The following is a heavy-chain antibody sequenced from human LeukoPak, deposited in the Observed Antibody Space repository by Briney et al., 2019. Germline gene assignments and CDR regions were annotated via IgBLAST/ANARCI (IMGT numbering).Heavy chain of an antibody. J-gene: IGHJ4*02. CDR1: GYRVTSYW. D-gene: IGHD1-1*01. Sequence: GSLKISCQGSGYRVTSYWSGWMRQMPGKGLEWMGIIYPGASETTCSPCLQGQVTVSPDKSLTTAYLQWDSLKAPATAMYYCARRTTGTKWFDYWGQGTLVTVSS. CDR2: IYPGASET. CDR3: ARRTTGTKWFDY. V-gene: IGHV5-51*01.